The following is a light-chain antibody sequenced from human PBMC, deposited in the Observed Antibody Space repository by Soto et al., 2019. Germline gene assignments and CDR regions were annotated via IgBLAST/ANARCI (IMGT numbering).Light chain of an antibody. CDR3: QQRRVWPLT. CDR1: QSVSSSY. J-gene: IGKJ4*01. Sequence: EIVLTQSPGTLSLSPGERATPSCRASQSVSSSYLAWYQQKPGQAPRLLIYDSSNRATGVPARFSASGSGTDFTLTISSLEPEDFAVYYCQQRRVWPLTFGGGTKVEI. CDR2: DSS. V-gene: IGKV3D-20*02.